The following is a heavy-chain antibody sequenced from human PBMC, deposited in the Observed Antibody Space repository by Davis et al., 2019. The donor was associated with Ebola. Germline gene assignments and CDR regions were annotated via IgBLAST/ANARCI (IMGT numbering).Heavy chain of an antibody. D-gene: IGHD6-19*01. CDR2: ISGSGGST. CDR3: AKFSSGWFSPFSYFDY. J-gene: IGHJ4*02. CDR1: GFTFSSYA. V-gene: IGHV3-23*01. Sequence: GESLKISCAASGFTFSSYAMSWVRQAPGKGLEWVSAISGSGGSTYYADSVKGRFTISRDNSKNTLYLQMNSLRAEDTAVYYCAKFSSGWFSPFSYFDYWGQGTLVTVSS.